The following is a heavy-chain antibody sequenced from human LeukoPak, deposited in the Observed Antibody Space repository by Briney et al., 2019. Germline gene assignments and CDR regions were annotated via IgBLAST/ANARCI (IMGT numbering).Heavy chain of an antibody. Sequence: GRSLRLSCASSGFTFDDYAMHWVRQAPGKGLEWVSGISWNSGSIGYADSVKGRFTISRDNAKNSLYLQMNSLRAEDMALYYCAKDGTARLGDYFDYWGQGTLVTVSS. CDR2: ISWNSGSI. CDR1: GFTFDDYA. CDR3: AKDGTARLGDYFDY. J-gene: IGHJ4*02. D-gene: IGHD3-16*01. V-gene: IGHV3-9*03.